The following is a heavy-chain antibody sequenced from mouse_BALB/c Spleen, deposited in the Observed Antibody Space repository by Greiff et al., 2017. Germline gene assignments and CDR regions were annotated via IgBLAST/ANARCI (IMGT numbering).Heavy chain of an antibody. CDR1: GFTFSSFG. V-gene: IGHV5-17*02. CDR2: ISSGSSTI. Sequence: EVKLVESGGGLVQPGGSRKLSCAASGFTFSSFGMHWVRQAPEHGLEWVAYISSGSSTIYYADTVKGRFTISRDNPKNTLFLQMTSLRSEDTAMYYCARSDWYFDVWGAGTTVTVSS. J-gene: IGHJ1*01. CDR3: ARSDWYFDV.